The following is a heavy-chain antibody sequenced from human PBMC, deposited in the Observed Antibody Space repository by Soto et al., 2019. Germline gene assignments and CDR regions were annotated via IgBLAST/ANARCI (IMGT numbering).Heavy chain of an antibody. CDR3: ARVPLQNSGTHTSFDY. D-gene: IGHD1-26*01. V-gene: IGHV1-69*01. CDR2: IIPIFGTA. CDR1: GGTFSSYA. Sequence: QVQLVQSGAEVKKPGSSVKVSCKASGGTFSSYAISWVRQAPGQGLEWMGGIIPIFGTANYAQKFQGRVTITADESTSTAHMELSSPRSEDTAVYYCARVPLQNSGTHTSFDYWGQGTLVTVSS. J-gene: IGHJ4*02.